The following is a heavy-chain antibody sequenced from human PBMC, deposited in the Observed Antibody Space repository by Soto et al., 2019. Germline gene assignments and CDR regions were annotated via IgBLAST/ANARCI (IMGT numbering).Heavy chain of an antibody. CDR2: IYHTGST. Sequence: SATLSLTCTVYGDSITNNHWWSWIRQPPGKGLEWIGSIYHTGSTYYSKSLRSRLTMSVDTSKSQFSLRLSSVTAADTAVYYCARATGTLRSRNCDYWGQGSLVTVSS. D-gene: IGHD1-1*01. J-gene: IGHJ4*02. V-gene: IGHV4-28*03. CDR1: GDSITNNHW. CDR3: ARATGTLRSRNCDY.